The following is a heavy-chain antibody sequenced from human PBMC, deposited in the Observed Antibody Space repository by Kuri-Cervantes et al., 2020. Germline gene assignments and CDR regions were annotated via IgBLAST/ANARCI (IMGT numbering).Heavy chain of an antibody. CDR3: ARVVPEEDRDLVTMFDYYYYMDV. CDR1: GGSFSGYY. J-gene: IGHJ6*03. D-gene: IGHD5-18*01. V-gene: IGHV4-34*01. CDR2: INHGGGI. Sequence: SETLSLTCAVYGGSFSGYYWNWIRQPPGKGLEWIGEINHGGGINYNPSLKSRVTMSVDTSKNQFSLKIRSVTAADTAVYYCARVVPEEDRDLVTMFDYYYYMDVWGKGTTVTVSS.